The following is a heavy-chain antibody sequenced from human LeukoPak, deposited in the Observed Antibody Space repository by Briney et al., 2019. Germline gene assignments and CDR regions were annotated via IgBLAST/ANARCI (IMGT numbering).Heavy chain of an antibody. V-gene: IGHV3-15*01. J-gene: IGHJ4*02. D-gene: IGHD5-18*01. CDR2: IQSKTDGGTT. Sequence: GGSLRLSCAASGFTFSNAWMSWVRQAPGKGLEWVGRIQSKTDGGTTDYAAPVKGRFTISRDDSKNTLYLQMNSLKTEDTAVYYCTTDPGSYGPSYYFDYWGQGTLVTVSS. CDR1: GFTFSNAW. CDR3: TTDPGSYGPSYYFDY.